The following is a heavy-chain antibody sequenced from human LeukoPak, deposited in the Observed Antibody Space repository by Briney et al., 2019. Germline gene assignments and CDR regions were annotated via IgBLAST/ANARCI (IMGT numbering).Heavy chain of an antibody. CDR3: ARDSGTTGEVKFDP. Sequence: PSETLSLTCAVSGASISGSGHYLGWIRQPPGKGLEWIGNIYYTGNTYYNASLQSRVTISIDTSKNQFSLKLSSVTAADTAVYYCARDSGTTGEVKFDPWGQGTLVTVSS. D-gene: IGHD3-10*01. V-gene: IGHV4-39*07. CDR2: IYYTGNT. CDR1: GASISGSGHY. J-gene: IGHJ5*02.